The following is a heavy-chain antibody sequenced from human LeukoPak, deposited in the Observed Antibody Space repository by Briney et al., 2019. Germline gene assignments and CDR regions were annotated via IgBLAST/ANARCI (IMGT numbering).Heavy chain of an antibody. CDR3: AKDGPGAALAGGIDV. CDR2: ISYDGSNK. Sequence: GRSPRLSCAASGFTFSSYGMHWVRQAPGKGLEWVAVISYDGSNKYYADSVKGRFTISRDNSKNTLYLQMNSLRAEDTAVYYCAKDGPGAALAGGIDVWGQGTTVTVSS. V-gene: IGHV3-30*18. J-gene: IGHJ6*02. CDR1: GFTFSSYG. D-gene: IGHD3-10*01.